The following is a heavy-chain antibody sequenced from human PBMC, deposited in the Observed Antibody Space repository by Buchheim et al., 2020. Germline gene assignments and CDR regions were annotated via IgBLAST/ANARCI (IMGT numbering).Heavy chain of an antibody. J-gene: IGHJ4*02. D-gene: IGHD6-19*01. V-gene: IGHV3-33*01. CDR3: ARDSKQWLVRGPIDY. Sequence: QVQLVESGGGVVQPGRSLRLSCAASGFTFSSYGMHWVRQAPGKGLEWVAVIWYDGSNKYYADSVKGRFTISRDNSKHTLYLQMNSLRAEDTAVYYCARDSKQWLVRGPIDYWGQGTL. CDR2: IWYDGSNK. CDR1: GFTFSSYG.